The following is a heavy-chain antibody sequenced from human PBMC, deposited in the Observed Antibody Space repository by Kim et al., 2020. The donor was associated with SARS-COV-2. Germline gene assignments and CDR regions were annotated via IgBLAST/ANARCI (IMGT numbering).Heavy chain of an antibody. J-gene: IGHJ4*02. D-gene: IGHD7-27*01. CDR3: AKVGAPTGAYYFDY. Sequence: ADSVKGRFTISRDNAKNSLYLQMNSLRAEDTALYYCAKVGAPTGAYYFDYWGQGTLVTVSS. V-gene: IGHV3-9*01.